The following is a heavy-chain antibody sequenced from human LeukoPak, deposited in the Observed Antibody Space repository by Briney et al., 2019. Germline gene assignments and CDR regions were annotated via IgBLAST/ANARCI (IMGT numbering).Heavy chain of an antibody. CDR3: ASSTSNYPGYYYYYGMDV. Sequence: ASVKVSCKASGGTFSSCAISWVRQAPGQGLEWMGRIIPILGIANYAQKFQGRVTITADKSTSTAYMELSSLRSEDTAVYYCASSTSNYPGYYYYYGMDVWGQGTTVTVSS. CDR2: IIPILGIA. D-gene: IGHD4-4*01. J-gene: IGHJ6*02. CDR1: GGTFSSCA. V-gene: IGHV1-69*04.